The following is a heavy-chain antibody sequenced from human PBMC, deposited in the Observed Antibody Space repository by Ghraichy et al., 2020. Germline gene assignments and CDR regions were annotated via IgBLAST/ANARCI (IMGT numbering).Heavy chain of an antibody. D-gene: IGHD6-6*01. CDR3: AKARSHTRVSNYYYYGMDV. Sequence: GGSLRLSCAASGFTFSSYGMHWVRQAPGKGLEWVAVISYDGSNKYYADSVKGRFTISRDNSKNTLYLQMNSLRAEDTAVYYCAKARSHTRVSNYYYYGMDVWGQGTTVTVSS. CDR1: GFTFSSYG. J-gene: IGHJ6*02. CDR2: ISYDGSNK. V-gene: IGHV3-30*18.